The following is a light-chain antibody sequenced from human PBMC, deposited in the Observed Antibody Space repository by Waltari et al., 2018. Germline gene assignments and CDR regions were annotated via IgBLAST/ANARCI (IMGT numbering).Light chain of an antibody. J-gene: IGLJ3*02. V-gene: IGLV4-60*03. Sequence: VVTHSSSASASLGSSVKLTCTLSSGHSGYIIALHPQQPGKAPRYLMKLEGSGSYNKGSGVPDRFSGSSSVADRYLSISSLQSEDEADYYCETWDTNTRVFGGGTRLTVL. CDR2: LEGSGSY. CDR1: SGHSGYI. CDR3: ETWDTNTRV.